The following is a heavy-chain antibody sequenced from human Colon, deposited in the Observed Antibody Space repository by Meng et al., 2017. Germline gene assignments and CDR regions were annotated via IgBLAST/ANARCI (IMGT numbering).Heavy chain of an antibody. D-gene: IGHD3-22*01. CDR1: GGSISSGGSY. V-gene: IGHV4-31*03. Sequence: QVQLQESGPGLVKPSQTLSLTCTVSGGSISSGGSYWNWIRQHPGKGLEWIGYIYYSGTTSYNPSLKSRITISVDTSKNQFSLKLSSVTAADTAVYYCAKSYYYDSSGLNWFDPWGQGTLVTVSS. CDR2: IYYSGTT. CDR3: AKSYYYDSSGLNWFDP. J-gene: IGHJ5*02.